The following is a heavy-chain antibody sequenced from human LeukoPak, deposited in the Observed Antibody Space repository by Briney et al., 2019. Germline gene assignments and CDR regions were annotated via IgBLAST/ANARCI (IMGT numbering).Heavy chain of an antibody. Sequence: SVKVSCKASGGTFSSYAISWVRQAPGQGLEWMGRIIPIFGIANYAQKFQGRVTITADKSTSTAYMELSSLRSEDTAVYYCARGAMVGHDFWSGVNWFDPWGQGTLVAVSS. J-gene: IGHJ5*02. D-gene: IGHD3-3*01. CDR1: GGTFSSYA. CDR3: ARGAMVGHDFWSGVNWFDP. V-gene: IGHV1-69*04. CDR2: IIPIFGIA.